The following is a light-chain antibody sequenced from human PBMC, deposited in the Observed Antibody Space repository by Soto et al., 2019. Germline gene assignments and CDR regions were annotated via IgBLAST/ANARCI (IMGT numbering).Light chain of an antibody. CDR2: GTS. CDR1: QSVSTNY. J-gene: IGKJ3*01. Sequence: EIVLTQSPGTLSLSPGERATLSCRASQSVSTNYVAWYQQKAGQAPRLLIYGTSIRATGIPDRFSGSGSGTDFTLTIRRLEPEDFAIYYCQQYVNSPFTFGPGTDVEIK. CDR3: QQYVNSPFT. V-gene: IGKV3-20*01.